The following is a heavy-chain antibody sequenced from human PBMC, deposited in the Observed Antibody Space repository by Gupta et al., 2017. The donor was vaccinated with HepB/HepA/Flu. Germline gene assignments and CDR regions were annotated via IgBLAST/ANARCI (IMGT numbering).Heavy chain of an antibody. CDR3: AKDGSDIGVVPAAMHLYYFDY. J-gene: IGHJ4*02. CDR2: ISYDGSNK. V-gene: IGHV3-30*18. CDR1: GFTFGSYG. Sequence: QVQLVESGGGVVQPGRSLRLSCAASGFTFGSYGMHWVRTPPGKGLEWVAVISYDGSNKYYADSVKGRFTISRDNSKNTLYLQMNSLRAEDTAVYYCAKDGSDIGVVPAAMHLYYFDYWGQGTLVTVSS. D-gene: IGHD2-2*01.